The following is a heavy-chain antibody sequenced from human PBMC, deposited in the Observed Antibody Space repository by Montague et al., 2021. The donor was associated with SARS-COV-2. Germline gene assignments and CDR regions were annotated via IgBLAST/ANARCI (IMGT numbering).Heavy chain of an antibody. V-gene: IGHV4-39*07. Sequence: SETLSLTCTVSGGSISSSSYYWGWIRQPPGKGLEWIGSIYYSGSTYYTPCLKSRVTISVDTSKNQFSLKLSSVTAADTAVYYCARGSRRTWIQPWLRSGFDYWGQGTLVTVSS. CDR3: ARGSRRTWIQPWLRSGFDY. J-gene: IGHJ4*02. D-gene: IGHD5-18*01. CDR2: IYYSGST. CDR1: GGSISSSSYY.